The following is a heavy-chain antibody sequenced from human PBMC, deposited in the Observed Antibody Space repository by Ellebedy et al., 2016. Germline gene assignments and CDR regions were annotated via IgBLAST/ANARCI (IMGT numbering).Heavy chain of an antibody. J-gene: IGHJ4*02. CDR1: GYTFTSYG. Sequence: ASVKVSCKASGYTFTSYGISWVRQAPGQGLEWMGWISAYNGNTNYAQKLQGRVTMTTDTSTSTAYMELRSLRSDDTAVYYCARVGHWDSSGYYQAESGFDYWGQGTLVTVSS. CDR2: ISAYNGNT. D-gene: IGHD3-22*01. CDR3: ARVGHWDSSGYYQAESGFDY. V-gene: IGHV1-18*01.